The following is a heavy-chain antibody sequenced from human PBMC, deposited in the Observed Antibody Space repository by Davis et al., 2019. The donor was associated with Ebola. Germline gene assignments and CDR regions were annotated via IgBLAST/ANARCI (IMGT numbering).Heavy chain of an antibody. Sequence: MPGGSLRLSCTVSGGSVSSGSYYWSWIRQPPGKGLEWIGYIYYSGSTNYNPSLKSRVTISVDRSKNQFSLKLSSVTAADTAVYYCARERPMVRGTWYGMDIWGQGTTVTVSS. V-gene: IGHV4-61*01. CDR1: GGSVSSGSYY. CDR2: IYYSGST. D-gene: IGHD3-10*01. CDR3: ARERPMVRGTWYGMDI. J-gene: IGHJ6*02.